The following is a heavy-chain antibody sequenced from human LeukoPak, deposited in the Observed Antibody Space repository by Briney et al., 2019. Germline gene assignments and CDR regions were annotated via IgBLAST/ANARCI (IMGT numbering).Heavy chain of an antibody. CDR3: ARNWFDP. CDR1: GFTVSTDY. CDR2: IYSGGST. Sequence: GGSLRLSCAASGFTVSTDYISWVRQAPGKGLGWGSVIYSGGSTYYADSVKGRFTISRDKSKNTVYLQMNSLRFEDTAMYYCARNWFDPWGQGTLVTVSS. J-gene: IGHJ5*02. V-gene: IGHV3-53*05.